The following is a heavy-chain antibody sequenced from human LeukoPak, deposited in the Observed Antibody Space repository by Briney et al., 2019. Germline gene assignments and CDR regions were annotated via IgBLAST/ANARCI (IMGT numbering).Heavy chain of an antibody. J-gene: IGHJ6*03. Sequence: GGSLRLSCGASGLTLSRYAVNWVRQAPGRGLEWVSYISPTGDSTLNAEPVKGRFSVSRDNSKNMVYLQLDGLRAEDTATYFCVRKFYFYMDVWGKGTTVTVSS. CDR3: VRKFYFYMDV. CDR2: ISPTGDST. CDR1: GLTLSRYA. V-gene: IGHV3-23*01.